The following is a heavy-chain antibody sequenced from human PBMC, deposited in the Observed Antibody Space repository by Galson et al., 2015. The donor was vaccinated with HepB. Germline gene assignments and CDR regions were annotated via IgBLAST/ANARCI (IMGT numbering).Heavy chain of an antibody. V-gene: IGHV3-21*01. J-gene: IGHJ6*03. CDR1: GFTFSSYS. D-gene: IGHD2-2*01. Sequence: SLRLSCAASGFTFSSYSMNWVRQAPGKGLEWVSSISSSSSYIYYADSVKGRFTISRDNAKNSLYLQMNSLRAEDTAVYYCARVGIVVVPAAGSWYYYYMDVWGKGTTVTVSS. CDR3: ARVGIVVVPAAGSWYYYYMDV. CDR2: ISSSSSYI.